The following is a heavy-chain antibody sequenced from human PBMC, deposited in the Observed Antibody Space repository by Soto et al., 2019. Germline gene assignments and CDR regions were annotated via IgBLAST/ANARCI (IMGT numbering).Heavy chain of an antibody. CDR2: INHSGST. CDR1: GGSFSVYY. D-gene: IGHD3-10*01. Sequence: PSETLSLTCAVYGGSFSVYYWSWIRQPPGKGLEWIGEINHSGSTNYNPSLKSRVTISVDTSKNQFSLKLSSVTAADTAVYYCSLWFGELLDDAFDIWGQGTMVTVSS. V-gene: IGHV4-34*01. J-gene: IGHJ3*02. CDR3: SLWFGELLDDAFDI.